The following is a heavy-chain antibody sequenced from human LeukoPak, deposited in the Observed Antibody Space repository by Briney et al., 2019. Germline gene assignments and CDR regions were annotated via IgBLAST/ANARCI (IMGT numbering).Heavy chain of an antibody. V-gene: IGHV1-24*01. Sequence: ASVKVSCKVSGYTLTKLSMHWVRQAPGKGLEWMGGFDPEDGETIYAQKFQGRVTMTEDTSTDTAYMELSSLRSEDTAVYYCGTESPRRQYYYDPNWFDPWGQGTLVTVSS. CDR1: GYTLTKLS. J-gene: IGHJ5*02. CDR3: GTESPRRQYYYDPNWFDP. CDR2: FDPEDGET. D-gene: IGHD3-22*01.